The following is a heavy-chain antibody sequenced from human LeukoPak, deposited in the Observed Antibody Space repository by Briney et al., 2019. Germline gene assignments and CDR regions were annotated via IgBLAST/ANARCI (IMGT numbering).Heavy chain of an antibody. J-gene: IGHJ3*01. CDR1: GYTFTSYY. V-gene: IGHV1-46*04. CDR2: INPLSGKT. Sequence: ASVKVSCKASGYTFTSYYMHWVRRAPGQGLEWLGIINPLSGKTTYTQKLQDRVTVTRDTSTSSVYMDLSSLRSEDTAVYYCARDPGNYGDLGLDFWGQGTMVTVSS. D-gene: IGHD4-17*01. CDR3: ARDPGNYGDLGLDF.